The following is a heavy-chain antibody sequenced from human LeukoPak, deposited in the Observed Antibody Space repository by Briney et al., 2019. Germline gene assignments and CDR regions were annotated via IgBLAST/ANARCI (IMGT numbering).Heavy chain of an antibody. CDR3: ARELPYYYYMDV. Sequence: SETLSLTCAVSGGSISSSNWWSWVRQPPGKGLEWIGEIYHSGSTNYNPSLKSRVTMSVDTSKNQFSLKLSSVTAADTAVYYCARELPYYYYMDVWGKGTTVTISS. V-gene: IGHV4-4*02. D-gene: IGHD1-26*01. J-gene: IGHJ6*03. CDR1: GGSISSSNW. CDR2: IYHSGST.